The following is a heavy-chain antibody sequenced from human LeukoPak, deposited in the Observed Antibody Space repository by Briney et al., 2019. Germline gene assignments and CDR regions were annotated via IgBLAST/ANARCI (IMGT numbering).Heavy chain of an antibody. V-gene: IGHV3-7*01. Sequence: PGGSLRLSCAASGLTFSDYWMSWVRQAPGKGLEWVAYIKRDGSEQYYVDSVKGRFTISRDNAKNSLFLQMNSLRADDTGVYYCVDIAATSRSLNFYFHYMDVWGKGTTVTVSS. CDR3: VDIAATSRSLNFYFHYMDV. J-gene: IGHJ6*03. CDR1: GLTFSDYW. D-gene: IGHD2-2*03. CDR2: IKRDGSEQ.